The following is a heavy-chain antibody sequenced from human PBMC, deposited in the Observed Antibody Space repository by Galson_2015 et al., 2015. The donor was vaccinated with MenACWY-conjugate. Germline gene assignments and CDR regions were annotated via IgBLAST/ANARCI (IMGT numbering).Heavy chain of an antibody. CDR3: AKAIFGVWGHYYGMDV. V-gene: IGHV3-30*18. Sequence: SLRLSCAASGFTFSSYGMHWVRQAPGKGLEWVAVISYDGSNKYYADSVKGRFTISRDNSKNTLYLQMNSLRAEDTAVYYCAKAIFGVWGHYYGMDVWGQGTTVTVSS. D-gene: IGHD3-3*01. CDR2: ISYDGSNK. J-gene: IGHJ6*02. CDR1: GFTFSSYG.